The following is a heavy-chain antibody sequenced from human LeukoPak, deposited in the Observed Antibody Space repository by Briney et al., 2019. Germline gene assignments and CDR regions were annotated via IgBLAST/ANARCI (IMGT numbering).Heavy chain of an antibody. D-gene: IGHD2-15*01. J-gene: IGHJ4*02. CDR3: ATDGYCSAGSCYSYDN. Sequence: GGSLRLSCAASGFTFSSYAMSWVRQAPGQGLEWISAITASGGSTYYADSVKGRFTISRDNSKNTLYLQMNSLRAEDTAVYYCATDGYCSAGSCYSYDNWGQGTLVTVSP. CDR1: GFTFSSYA. V-gene: IGHV3-23*01. CDR2: ITASGGST.